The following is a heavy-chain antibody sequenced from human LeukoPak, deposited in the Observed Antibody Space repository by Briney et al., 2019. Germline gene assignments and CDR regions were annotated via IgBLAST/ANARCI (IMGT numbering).Heavy chain of an antibody. D-gene: IGHD3-16*02. CDR1: AYTFTDSY. J-gene: IGHJ4*02. V-gene: IGHV1-2*02. CDR3: ARGYSDRFGYRSYFFDY. Sequence: ASVRVSCKASAYTFTDSYINWVRHAPGQGLEWMGWINPNNGGTNYAQKFQGRVTMTTDTSISTGYMDLRGLMSDDTALYYCARGYSDRFGYRSYFFDYWGQGTLLTVSS. CDR2: INPNNGGT.